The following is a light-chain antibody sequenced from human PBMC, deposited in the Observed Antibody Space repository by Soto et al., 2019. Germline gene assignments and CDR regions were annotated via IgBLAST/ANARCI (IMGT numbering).Light chain of an antibody. V-gene: IGLV2-14*03. CDR1: SSDIGAFKY. CDR2: DVN. J-gene: IGLJ1*01. CDR3: NSFTSSTTHV. Sequence: QSALTQPASVSGSPGQSIAISCTGTSSDIGAFKYVSWFQQHPDKVPKLLIYDVNNRPSGVSNRFSGSKSGNTASLTISGLQAEDEADYYCNSFTSSTTHVFGTGTKVTVL.